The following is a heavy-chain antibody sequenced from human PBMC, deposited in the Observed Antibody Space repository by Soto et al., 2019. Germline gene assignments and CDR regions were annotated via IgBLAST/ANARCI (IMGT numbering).Heavy chain of an antibody. CDR2: ISAYNGNT. CDR1: GYTFTSYG. Sequence: ASVKVSCKASGYTFTSYGISWVRQAPGQGLEWMGWISAYNGNTNYAQKLQGRVTMTTDTSTGTAYMELRSLRSDDTAAYYCARRDCSGGSCYRHWLAPWGQGTLVTVSS. V-gene: IGHV1-18*01. D-gene: IGHD2-15*01. J-gene: IGHJ5*02. CDR3: ARRDCSGGSCYRHWLAP.